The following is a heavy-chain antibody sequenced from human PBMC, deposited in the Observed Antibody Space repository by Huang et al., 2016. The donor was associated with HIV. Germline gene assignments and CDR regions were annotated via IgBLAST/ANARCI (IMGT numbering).Heavy chain of an antibody. V-gene: IGHV3-74*01. Sequence: EVQLVESGGGLVQPGGSLRLSCAASGVTFRSHWMHWVRQGPGTGPVWVERINNDGSTTTYADSVKGRFTISRDNAKNTLHLQMNSLRVEDTAVYYCARGVGGNSDYWGQGTLVTVSS. CDR3: ARGVGGNSDY. CDR1: GVTFRSHW. D-gene: IGHD2-15*01. CDR2: INNDGSTT. J-gene: IGHJ4*02.